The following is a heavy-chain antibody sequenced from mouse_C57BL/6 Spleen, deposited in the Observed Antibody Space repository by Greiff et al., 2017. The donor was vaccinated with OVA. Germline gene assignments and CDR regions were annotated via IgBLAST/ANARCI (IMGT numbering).Heavy chain of an antibody. CDR1: GYAFSSYW. D-gene: IGHD1-1*01. Sequence: VQLQQSGAELVKPGASVKISCKASGYAFSSYWMNWVKQRPGKGLEWIGQIYPGDGDTNYNGKFKGKATLTADKSSSTAYMQLSSLTSEDSAVYFCARSGSSYPYSSDYRGQGTTLTVSP. J-gene: IGHJ2*01. CDR2: IYPGDGDT. CDR3: ARSGSSYPYSSDY. V-gene: IGHV1-80*01.